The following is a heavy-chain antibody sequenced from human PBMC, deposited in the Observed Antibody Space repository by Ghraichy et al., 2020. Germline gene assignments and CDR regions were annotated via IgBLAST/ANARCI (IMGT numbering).Heavy chain of an antibody. CDR3: ARFPESYYYGSLSYFDP. J-gene: IGHJ5*02. V-gene: IGHV4-59*01. CDR2: IYYSGST. D-gene: IGHD3-10*01. Sequence: SQTLSLTCTVSGGSISSYYWNWIRQPPGKGLEWIGYIYYSGSTNYNPSLRSRVTISVDTSKNQFSLKLNSVTAADTAIYYCARFPESYYYGSLSYFDPWGQGTLVTVSS. CDR1: GGSISSYY.